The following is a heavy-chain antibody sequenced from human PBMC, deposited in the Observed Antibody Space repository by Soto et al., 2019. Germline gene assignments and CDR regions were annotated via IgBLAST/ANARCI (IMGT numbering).Heavy chain of an antibody. Sequence: EVLLLESGGDVIQTGGSLRLSCAASGFTLGKYTMGWVRQAPGKGLEWVAESYSSGGTEYADSVKGRFTISRDNSKNTLFLQMNSLRVEDTALYYCARDREPDGIWTFDSWGQGTLVTVSS. J-gene: IGHJ4*02. D-gene: IGHD3-9*01. CDR1: GFTLGKYT. CDR2: SYSSGGT. CDR3: ARDREPDGIWTFDS. V-gene: IGHV3-23*01.